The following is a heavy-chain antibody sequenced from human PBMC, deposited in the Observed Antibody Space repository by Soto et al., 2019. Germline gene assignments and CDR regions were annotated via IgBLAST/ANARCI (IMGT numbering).Heavy chain of an antibody. CDR3: ARAVNQLLLEVSDAFDI. J-gene: IGHJ3*02. V-gene: IGHV3-33*01. Sequence: GGSLRLSCAASGFTFSSYGMHWVRQAPGKGLEWVAVIWYDGSNKYYADSVKGRFTISRDNSKNTLYLQMNSLRAEDTAVYYCARAVNQLLLEVSDAFDIWGQGTMVTVSS. CDR1: GFTFSSYG. D-gene: IGHD2-2*01. CDR2: IWYDGSNK.